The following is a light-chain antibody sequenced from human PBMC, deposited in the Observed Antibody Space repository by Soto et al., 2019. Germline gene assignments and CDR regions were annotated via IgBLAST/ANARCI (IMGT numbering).Light chain of an antibody. CDR3: QQSYTTPRT. V-gene: IGKV1-39*01. CDR2: VAS. Sequence: DIQMTQSPSSLSASVGDRVTITCRASQAISNYLNWYQQKPGKAPQLLIYVASVLQSGVTARFSGSGSWTDFTLTISSLQPEDFATYYCQQSYTTPRTFGQGTRLDIQ. CDR1: QAISNY. J-gene: IGKJ2*01.